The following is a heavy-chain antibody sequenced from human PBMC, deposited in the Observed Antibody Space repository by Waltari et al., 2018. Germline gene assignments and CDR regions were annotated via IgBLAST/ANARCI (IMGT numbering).Heavy chain of an antibody. CDR3: ARDVSRWAAAGPNWFDP. V-gene: IGHV1-8*01. J-gene: IGHJ5*02. D-gene: IGHD6-13*01. CDR2: MNPNSGNT. CDR1: GYTFTSYD. Sequence: QVQLVQSGAEVKKPGASVKVSCKASGYTFTSYDINWVRQATGQGLEWMGWMNPNSGNTGYAQKFQGRVTMTRNTSISTAYMELSSLRSEDTAVYYCARDVSRWAAAGPNWFDPWGQGTLVTVSS.